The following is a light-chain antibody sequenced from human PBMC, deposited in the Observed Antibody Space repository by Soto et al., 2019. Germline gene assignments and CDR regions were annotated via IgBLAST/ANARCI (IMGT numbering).Light chain of an antibody. CDR1: QSLLHSNGYKY. J-gene: IGKJ2*01. Sequence: DIVMTQSPLSLPVTPGEPASISCSSRQSLLHSNGYKYLDWYLQKPGQSPQLLIYLGSNPASGVPGTFSGTEACTDFTLKISRVEAQDVIVYYCRQPVQTPSYTYGQGTKVESK. CDR3: RQPVQTPSYT. CDR2: LGS. V-gene: IGKV2-28*01.